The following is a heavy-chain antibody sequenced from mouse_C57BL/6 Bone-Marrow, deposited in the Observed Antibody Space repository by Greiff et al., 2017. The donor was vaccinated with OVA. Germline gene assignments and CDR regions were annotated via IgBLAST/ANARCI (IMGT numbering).Heavy chain of an antibody. D-gene: IGHD1-1*01. CDR1: GYTFTSYW. CDR3: AREDVLLRRDFDY. J-gene: IGHJ2*01. Sequence: VQLQQPGAELVKPGASVKLSCKASGYTFTSYWMHWVKQRPGQGLEWIGMIHPNSGSTNYNEKFKSKATLTVDKSSSTAYMQLSSLTSEDSAVYYCAREDVLLRRDFDYWGQGTTLTVSS. V-gene: IGHV1-64*01. CDR2: IHPNSGST.